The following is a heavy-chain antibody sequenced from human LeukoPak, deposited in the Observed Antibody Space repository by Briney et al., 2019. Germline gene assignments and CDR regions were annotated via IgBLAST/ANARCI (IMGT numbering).Heavy chain of an antibody. D-gene: IGHD6-19*01. Sequence: GGSLRLSCAASGFTFSNYWMSWVRQSPGKGLEWLANIKQDESEKYFVDSVKGRFTISRDNAKNSLFLQMNTLRTEDTALYYCAGGKCSGWGGVDYWGRGTLVTVSS. J-gene: IGHJ4*02. CDR1: GFTFSNYW. CDR2: IKQDESEK. V-gene: IGHV3-7*03. CDR3: AGGKCSGWGGVDY.